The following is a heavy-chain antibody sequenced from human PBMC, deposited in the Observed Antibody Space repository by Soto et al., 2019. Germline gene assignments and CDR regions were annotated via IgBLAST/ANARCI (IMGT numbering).Heavy chain of an antibody. CDR2: ISYDGGNQ. CDR3: AKDQGRFPIRGINWFDP. CDR1: GFTFSSYP. V-gene: IGHV3-30-3*01. J-gene: IGHJ5*02. Sequence: GGSLRLSCEASGFTFSSYPMHWVRQAPGKGLEWVTVISYDGGNQYYADSVKGRFTISRDNSKNTLYLQMNSLRAEDTAVYYCAKDQGRFPIRGINWFDPWGQGTLVTVSS. D-gene: IGHD3-10*01.